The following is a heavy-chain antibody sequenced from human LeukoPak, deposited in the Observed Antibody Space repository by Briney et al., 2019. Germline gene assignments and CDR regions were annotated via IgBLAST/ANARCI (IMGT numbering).Heavy chain of an antibody. CDR2: ISTSNSVT. V-gene: IGHV3-48*01. Sequence: GGSLRLSCAASGFTFDEYAMHWVRQAPGKGLEWISYISTSNSVTFYADSVKGRFTISRDNVKNSLYLQMDSLRAEDTAVYYCAIRKKCSNGFCYGAFDIWGQGTMVTVSS. J-gene: IGHJ3*02. D-gene: IGHD2-8*01. CDR3: AIRKKCSNGFCYGAFDI. CDR1: GFTFDEYA.